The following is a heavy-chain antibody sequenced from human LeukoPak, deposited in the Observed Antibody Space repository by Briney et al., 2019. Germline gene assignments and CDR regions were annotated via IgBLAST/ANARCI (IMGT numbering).Heavy chain of an antibody. J-gene: IGHJ4*02. CDR1: GFTFSSYG. V-gene: IGHV3-30*04. CDR2: ISYDGSNK. CDR3: AKAYHYGSGSSFDY. D-gene: IGHD3-10*01. Sequence: GGSLRLSFSASGFTFSSYGMHWVRQAPGKGLEWVAVISYDGSNKYYADSVKGRFTISRDNSKNTLYLQMNSMRAEDTAIYYCAKAYHYGSGSSFDYWGQGTLVTVSS.